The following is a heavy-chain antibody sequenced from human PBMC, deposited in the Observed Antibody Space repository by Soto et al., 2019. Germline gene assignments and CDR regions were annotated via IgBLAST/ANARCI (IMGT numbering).Heavy chain of an antibody. CDR3: VKEENGYFDS. Sequence: EVQLVESGGGLVQPGRSLRLSCAASGFNFGDYAMHWVRQAPGKGLERVSGISWNSGIIAYADSVKGRFTISRDSARNSLYLKMNSLRVEDTALYYCVKEENGYFDSWGQGTLVTVSS. J-gene: IGHJ4*02. CDR1: GFNFGDYA. V-gene: IGHV3-9*01. CDR2: ISWNSGII.